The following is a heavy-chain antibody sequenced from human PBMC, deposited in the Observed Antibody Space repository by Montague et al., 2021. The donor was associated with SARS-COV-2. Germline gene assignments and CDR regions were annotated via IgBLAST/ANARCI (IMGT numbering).Heavy chain of an antibody. Sequence: SETLSLTCTVAGGSIRSSSYYWGWLRQPPGRGLEWNGSIYYDGSSYYILSFKSRVTISVDTSKTQFSLKLSSVTAADTAVYSCARRVHPAFVCGALDYWGQGTLVTVSS. CDR2: IYYDGSS. D-gene: IGHD3-9*01. CDR3: ARRVHPAFVCGALDY. CDR1: GGSIRSSSYY. J-gene: IGHJ4*02. V-gene: IGHV4-39*01.